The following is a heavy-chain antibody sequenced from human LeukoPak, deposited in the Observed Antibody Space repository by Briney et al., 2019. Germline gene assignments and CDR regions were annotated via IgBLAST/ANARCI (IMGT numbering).Heavy chain of an antibody. CDR1: GGSISIGSYY. CDR3: ARHGSSWYYFDY. D-gene: IGHD6-13*01. CDR2: LFYTGNT. Sequence: SETLSLTCTVSGGSISIGSYYWGWIRQPPGKGLEWIGSLFYTGNTYYNPSLKSRVTISVDTSKNQFSLKLSSVTAADTAGYYCARHGSSWYYFDYWGQGTLVTVSS. J-gene: IGHJ4*02. V-gene: IGHV4-39*01.